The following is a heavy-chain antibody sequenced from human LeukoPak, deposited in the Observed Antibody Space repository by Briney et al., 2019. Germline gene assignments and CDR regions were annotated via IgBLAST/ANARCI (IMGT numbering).Heavy chain of an antibody. CDR2: INPSGGST. CDR1: GYTFTSYY. Sequence: ASVKVSCKASGYTFTSYYIDWVRQAPGQGLEWMGIINPSGGSTNYAQKFQGRITMTRDMSTSTVCMELSSLRSEDTAVYYCARDLSSYGGNSGVGVSWGQGTLVTVSS. J-gene: IGHJ5*02. D-gene: IGHD4-23*01. CDR3: ARDLSSYGGNSGVGVS. V-gene: IGHV1-46*01.